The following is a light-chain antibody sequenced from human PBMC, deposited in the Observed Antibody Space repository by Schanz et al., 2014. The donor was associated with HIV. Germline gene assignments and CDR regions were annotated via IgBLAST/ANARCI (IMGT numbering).Light chain of an antibody. Sequence: EIVLTQSPATLSLSPGERATLSCRASQSVSDNYLAWYQQRPGQAPRLLIYDASSRATDIPDRFSGSGSGTDFTLTISRLEPEDFAVYYCQQYSSPWTFGQGTKVEIK. CDR3: QQYSSPWT. V-gene: IGKV3-20*01. J-gene: IGKJ1*01. CDR2: DAS. CDR1: QSVSDNY.